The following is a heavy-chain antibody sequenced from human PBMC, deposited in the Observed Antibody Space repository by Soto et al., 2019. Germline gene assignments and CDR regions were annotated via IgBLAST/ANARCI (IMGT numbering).Heavy chain of an antibody. CDR1: GYTFTSYY. Sequence: QVQLVQSGAEVKKPGASVKVSCKASGYTFTSYYMHWVRQAPGQGLEWMGIINPSGGSTSYAQKFQGRVTMTSDTSTSTVYMELSSLRSEDTAVYYCARDGGGIAARPYYYYMDVWGKGTTVTVSS. CDR2: INPSGGST. V-gene: IGHV1-46*03. D-gene: IGHD6-6*01. CDR3: ARDGGGIAARPYYYYMDV. J-gene: IGHJ6*03.